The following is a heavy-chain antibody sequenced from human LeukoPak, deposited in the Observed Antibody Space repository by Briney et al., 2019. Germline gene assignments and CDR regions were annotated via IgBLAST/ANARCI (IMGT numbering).Heavy chain of an antibody. Sequence: PGGSLRLSCAASGFTFSSYSMNWVRQAPGKGLEWVSYISGSSSTIYYADSVKGRFTISRDNAKNSLYLQMNSLRAEDTAVYYCAREWYYGGHWGQGTLVTVSS. CDR2: ISGSSSTI. CDR1: GFTFSSYS. CDR3: AREWYYGGH. D-gene: IGHD4-23*01. J-gene: IGHJ4*02. V-gene: IGHV3-48*01.